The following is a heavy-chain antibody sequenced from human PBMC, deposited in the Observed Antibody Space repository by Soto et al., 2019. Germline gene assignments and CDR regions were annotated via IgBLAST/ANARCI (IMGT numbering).Heavy chain of an antibody. Sequence: VQLVESGGGSVQPGRSLRLSCVASGFTFDDQAMHWVRQDPGRGLEWVAGISWNSGKIAYADSVKGRFTISRDNAKSSLYLQMNSLSGDDSALYYCAKDKSNEELSVYYYNGLDVWGQGTGVTVSS. CDR3: AKDKSNEELSVYYYNGLDV. CDR2: ISWNSGKI. J-gene: IGHJ6*02. CDR1: GFTFDDQA. V-gene: IGHV3-9*01. D-gene: IGHD3-16*02.